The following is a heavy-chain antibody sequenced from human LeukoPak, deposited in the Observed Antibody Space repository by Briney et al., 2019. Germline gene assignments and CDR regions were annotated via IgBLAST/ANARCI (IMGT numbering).Heavy chain of an antibody. CDR2: IYYSGST. CDR1: GGSISSSSYY. J-gene: IGHJ5*02. D-gene: IGHD4-17*01. CDR3: ATGGRYGEEDWFDP. V-gene: IGHV4-39*07. Sequence: PSETLSLTCTVSGGSISSSSYYWGWIRQPPGKGLEWIGSIYYSGSTYYNPSLKSRVTMSVDTSKNQFSLKLSSVTAADTAVYYCATGGRYGEEDWFDPWGQGTLVTVSS.